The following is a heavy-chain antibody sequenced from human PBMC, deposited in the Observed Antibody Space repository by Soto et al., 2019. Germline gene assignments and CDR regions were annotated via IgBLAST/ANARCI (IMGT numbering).Heavy chain of an antibody. CDR1: GFTFRGYS. D-gene: IGHD5-18*01. Sequence: EVLLVESGGGLVPPGGSLRLSCAASGFTFRGYSMNWVRQAPGKGLEWISYISGSSSTEYYADSVKGRFTISRDNARNSLYLQKNRLRDEDTAVYYCAGVDTAMIDYWGQGTLVTVSS. CDR3: AGVDTAMIDY. CDR2: ISGSSSTE. V-gene: IGHV3-48*02. J-gene: IGHJ4*02.